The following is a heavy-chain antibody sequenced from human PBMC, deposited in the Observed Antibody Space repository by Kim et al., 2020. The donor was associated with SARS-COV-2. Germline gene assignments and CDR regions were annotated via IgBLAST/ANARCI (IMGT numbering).Heavy chain of an antibody. V-gene: IGHV3-43*02. CDR2: ISEDGGST. Sequence: GGSLRLSCAASGFTFDDYGMHWVRQAPGKGLEWVSLISEDGGSTYYADSVKGRFTISRDNSKNSLYLQMNSLRTEDTALYYCAKARGDSRGWYEGAYYFDYWGQGTLVTVSS. CDR1: GFTFDDYG. D-gene: IGHD6-19*01. CDR3: AKARGDSRGWYEGAYYFDY. J-gene: IGHJ4*02.